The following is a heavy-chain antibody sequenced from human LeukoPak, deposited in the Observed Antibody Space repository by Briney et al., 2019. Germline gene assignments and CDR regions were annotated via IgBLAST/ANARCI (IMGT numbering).Heavy chain of an antibody. J-gene: IGHJ5*02. CDR2: IIPILGIA. V-gene: IGHV1-69*04. CDR1: GGTFSSYA. D-gene: IGHD6-13*01. Sequence: ASVKVSCKASGGTFSSYAISWVRQAPGQGLEWMGRIIPILGIANYAQKFQGRVTITADKSTGTAYMELSSLRSEDTAVYYCARAVPSSSWQNWFDPWGQGTLVTVSS. CDR3: ARAVPSSSWQNWFDP.